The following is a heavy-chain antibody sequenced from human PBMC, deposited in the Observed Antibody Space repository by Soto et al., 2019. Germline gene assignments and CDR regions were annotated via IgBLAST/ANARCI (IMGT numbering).Heavy chain of an antibody. D-gene: IGHD5-12*01. CDR3: AKGSDIVATIMNYYGMDV. CDR1: GFTFSSYG. CDR2: ISYDGSNK. J-gene: IGHJ6*02. V-gene: IGHV3-30*18. Sequence: PGGSLRLSCAASGFTFSSYGMHWVRQAPGKGLEWVAVISYDGSNKYYADSVKGRFTISRDNSKNTLYLQMNSLRAEDTAVYYRAKGSDIVATIMNYYGMDVWGQGTTVTVSS.